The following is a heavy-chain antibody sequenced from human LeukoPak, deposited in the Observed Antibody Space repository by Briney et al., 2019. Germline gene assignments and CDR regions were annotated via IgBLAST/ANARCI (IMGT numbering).Heavy chain of an antibody. Sequence: GGSLRLSCAASGFTFSSYSMNWVRQAPGKGLEWVSYIGTSSSPIYYVDSVKGRFTISRDNAKNSLYLQMNSLRAEDTAVYYCARGYSSSWGSFQHWGQGTLVTVSS. CDR3: ARGYSSSWGSFQH. J-gene: IGHJ1*01. CDR2: IGTSSSPI. CDR1: GFTFSSYS. V-gene: IGHV3-48*01. D-gene: IGHD6-13*01.